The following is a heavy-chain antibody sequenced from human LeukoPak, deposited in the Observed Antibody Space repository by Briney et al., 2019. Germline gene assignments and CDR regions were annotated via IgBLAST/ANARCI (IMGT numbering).Heavy chain of an antibody. J-gene: IGHJ4*02. D-gene: IGHD3-9*01. Sequence: GESLKISCKGSGYSFTSYWIGWVRQMPGKGLEWMGIIYPGDSDTSYSPSFQGQVTISTDKSISTSYLQWSSLKASDTAMYYCARHLTGYTDYFDYWGQGTLVTVSS. CDR3: ARHLTGYTDYFDY. CDR2: IYPGDSDT. V-gene: IGHV5-51*01. CDR1: GYSFTSYW.